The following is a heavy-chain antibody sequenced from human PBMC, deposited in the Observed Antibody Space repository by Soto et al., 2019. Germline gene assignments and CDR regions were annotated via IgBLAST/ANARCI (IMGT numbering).Heavy chain of an antibody. CDR3: ARGLYYYGSGSYLNFLDY. J-gene: IGHJ4*02. V-gene: IGHV1-69*01. CDR1: GGTFSSYA. D-gene: IGHD3-10*01. Sequence: VQLVQSGAEVKKPGSSVKVSCKASGGTFSSYAISWVRQAPGQGLEWMGGIIPIFGTANYAQKFQGRVTITADESTSTAYMELSSLRSEDTAVYYCARGLYYYGSGSYLNFLDYWGQGTLVTVSS. CDR2: IIPIFGTA.